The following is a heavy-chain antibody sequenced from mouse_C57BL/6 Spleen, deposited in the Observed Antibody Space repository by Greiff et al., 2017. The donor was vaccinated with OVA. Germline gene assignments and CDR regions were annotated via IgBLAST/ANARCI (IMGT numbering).Heavy chain of an antibody. D-gene: IGHD4-1*01. CDR3: ARRTWDEEWFAY. CDR1: GYTFTSYG. V-gene: IGHV1-81*01. CDR2: IYPRSGNT. Sequence: QVQLQQSGAELARPGASVKLSCKASGYTFTSYGISWVKQRTGQGLEWIGEIYPRSGNTYYNEKFKGKATLTADKSSSTAYMELRSLTSEDSAVYFCARRTWDEEWFAYWGQGTLVTVSA. J-gene: IGHJ3*01.